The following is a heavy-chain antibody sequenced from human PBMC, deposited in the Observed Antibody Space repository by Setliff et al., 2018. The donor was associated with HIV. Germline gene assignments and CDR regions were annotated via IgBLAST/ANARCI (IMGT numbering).Heavy chain of an antibody. CDR3: AREGLWFGELSGAHDF. D-gene: IGHD3-10*01. CDR1: GGSISGHY. V-gene: IGHV4-59*11. Sequence: PSETLSLTCSVSGGSISGHYWSWIRQPPGKGLEWIGDIYYSGSTNYNPSLKSRVTISVDTSKNQFSLKLSSVTAADTAVYYCAREGLWFGELSGAHDFWGQGTLVTVSS. CDR2: IYYSGST. J-gene: IGHJ4*02.